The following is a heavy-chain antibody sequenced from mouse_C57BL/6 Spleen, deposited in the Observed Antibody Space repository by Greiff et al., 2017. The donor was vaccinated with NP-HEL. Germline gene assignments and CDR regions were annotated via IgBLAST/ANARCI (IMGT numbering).Heavy chain of an antibody. CDR3: ARSGYDYYFDY. V-gene: IGHV1-54*01. CDR1: GYAFTNYL. J-gene: IGHJ2*01. CDR2: INPGSGGT. Sequence: VQLQQSGAELVRPGTSVKVSCKASGYAFTNYLIEWVKQRPGQGLEWIGVINPGSGGTNYNEKFKGKATLTADKSSSTAYMQLSSLTSEDSAVYFCARSGYDYYFDYWGQGTTLTVSS. D-gene: IGHD2-4*01.